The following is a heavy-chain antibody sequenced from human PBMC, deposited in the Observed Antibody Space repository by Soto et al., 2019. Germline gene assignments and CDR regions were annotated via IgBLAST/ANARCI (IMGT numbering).Heavy chain of an antibody. CDR1: GDSISSYY. V-gene: IGHV4-59*01. D-gene: IGHD3-3*01. Sequence: SETLSLTCTVSGDSISSYYWSWIRQPPGKGLEWIGYIYYSGSTNYNPSLKSRVTISVDTSKNQFSLKLSSVTAADTAVYYCARGSKTFYDFWSGPYFDYWGQGTLVTVSS. J-gene: IGHJ4*02. CDR3: ARGSKTFYDFWSGPYFDY. CDR2: IYYSGST.